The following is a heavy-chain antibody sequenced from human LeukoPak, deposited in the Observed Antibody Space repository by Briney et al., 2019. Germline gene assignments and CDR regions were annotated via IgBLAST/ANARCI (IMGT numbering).Heavy chain of an antibody. CDR2: IIPIFGTA. Sequence: SVKVSCKASGGTFSSYAISWVRQAPGQGLEWMGGIIPIFGTANYAQKFQGRVTITADESTSTAYTELSSLRSEGTAVYYCARAESGREIAAFDIWGQGTMVTVSS. CDR3: ARAESGREIAAFDI. D-gene: IGHD6-25*01. V-gene: IGHV1-69*13. CDR1: GGTFSSYA. J-gene: IGHJ3*02.